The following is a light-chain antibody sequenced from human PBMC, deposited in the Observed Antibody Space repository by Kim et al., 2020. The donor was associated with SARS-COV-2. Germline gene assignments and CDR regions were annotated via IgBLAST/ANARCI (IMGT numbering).Light chain of an antibody. CDR2: DVS. Sequence: GPSITLSCTGTSSDVGGYNYVSWYQQHPGKAPKLMIYDVSKRPSAGANRFSGSKSGNTASLTISGLQAEDEADYYCSSYTSSSTFVFGTGTKVTVL. CDR3: SSYTSSSTFV. CDR1: SSDVGGYNY. V-gene: IGLV2-14*04. J-gene: IGLJ1*01.